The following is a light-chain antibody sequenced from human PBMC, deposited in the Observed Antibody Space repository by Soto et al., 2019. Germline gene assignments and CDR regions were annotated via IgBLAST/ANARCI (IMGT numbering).Light chain of an antibody. CDR3: AAWDDSLNGGI. CDR1: NSNIGSNT. J-gene: IGLJ2*01. Sequence: QSVLTQPPSASGTPGQRVTISCSGSNSNIGSNTVNWYQQVPGTAPKLLIHTNNQRPSGVPDRFSGSKSGTSASLAISGPQSEDETDYYCAAWDDSLNGGIFGGGTKLTAL. CDR2: TNN. V-gene: IGLV1-44*01.